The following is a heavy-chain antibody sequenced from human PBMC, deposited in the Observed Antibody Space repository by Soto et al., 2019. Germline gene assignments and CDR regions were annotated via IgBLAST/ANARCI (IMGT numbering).Heavy chain of an antibody. D-gene: IGHD3-10*01. CDR3: ARVIRGAYYNSPLDT. Sequence: GPSVKVSCKASGYTFTGYFMHWVRQAPGQGLEWMGWINPYSGGADCAQSFQGRVTMTRDTSISTVYMELSRLRFDDTAVYYCARVIRGAYYNSPLDTWGQGTVVTVSS. V-gene: IGHV1-2*02. J-gene: IGHJ5*02. CDR1: GYTFTGYF. CDR2: INPYSGGA.